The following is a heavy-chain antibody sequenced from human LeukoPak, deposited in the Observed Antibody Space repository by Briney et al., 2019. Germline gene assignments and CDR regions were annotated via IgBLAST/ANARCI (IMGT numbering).Heavy chain of an antibody. J-gene: IGHJ5*02. Sequence: SETLSLTCTVSGGSISSYYWSWIRQPPGKGLEWIGYIYYSGSTNYNPSLKSRVTISVDTSKNQFSLKLSSVTTADTAVYYCARHGELYDILTGPLNWFDPWGQGTLVTVSS. CDR1: GGSISSYY. CDR3: ARHGELYDILTGPLNWFDP. D-gene: IGHD3-9*01. V-gene: IGHV4-59*08. CDR2: IYYSGST.